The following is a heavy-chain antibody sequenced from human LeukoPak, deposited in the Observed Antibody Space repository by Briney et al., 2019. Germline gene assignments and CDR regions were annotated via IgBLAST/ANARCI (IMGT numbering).Heavy chain of an antibody. CDR3: VSLARDY. J-gene: IGHJ4*02. Sequence: PGGSLRLSCAASGFIVSNTYMTWVRQAPGKGLEWVSVIHNDGSTYYADSVKGLFTISRDNSKNMLFLRMNSLRVEDTAVYFCVSLARDYWGQGTLVSVSS. CDR2: IHNDGST. CDR1: GFIVSNTY. V-gene: IGHV3-53*01. D-gene: IGHD3-3*02.